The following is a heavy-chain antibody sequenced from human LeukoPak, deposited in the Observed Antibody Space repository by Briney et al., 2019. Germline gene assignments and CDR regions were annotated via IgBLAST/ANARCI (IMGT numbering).Heavy chain of an antibody. V-gene: IGHV3-23*01. CDR3: AKGKKLYDSNDYYFFAPLEY. J-gene: IGHJ4*02. CDR1: EFIFNNFA. D-gene: IGHD3-22*01. Sequence: AGGSLRLSCAASEFIFNNFAMTWVRQAPGKGLEWVSSISGSGRTTYYADSVKGRFTISRDNSKNMLFLQMSSLRADDTAIYYCAKGKKLYDSNDYYFFAPLEYWGQGALVTVSS. CDR2: ISGSGRTT.